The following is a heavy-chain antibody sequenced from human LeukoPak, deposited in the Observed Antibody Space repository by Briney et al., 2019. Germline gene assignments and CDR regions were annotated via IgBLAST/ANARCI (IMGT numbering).Heavy chain of an antibody. CDR1: GGSISSSNW. CDR3: ARNLIPEQLLVNF. D-gene: IGHD6-13*01. V-gene: IGHV4-4*02. CDR2: IYHSGST. Sequence: PSETLSLTCAVSGGSISSSNWWSWVRQPPGKGLEWIGEIYHSGSTNYNPSLKSRVTISVDKSKNQFSLNLKSVTPEDTAVYYCARNLIPEQLLVNFWGQGILVTVSS. J-gene: IGHJ4*02.